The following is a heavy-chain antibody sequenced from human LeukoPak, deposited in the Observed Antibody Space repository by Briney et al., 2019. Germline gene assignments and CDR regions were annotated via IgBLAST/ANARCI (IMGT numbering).Heavy chain of an antibody. D-gene: IGHD3-22*01. CDR1: GNSFGDYY. J-gene: IGHJ4*02. V-gene: IGHV4-4*07. Sequence: SETLSLTCTLSGNSFGDYYWCWIRQPAGKGLEWIARFYTSGSTNYNPSLKSRVTMSVDTSKNHFSLKLSSVTAADTAVYYCARGGYYYDSSGYYSFDYWGQGTLVTVSS. CDR3: ARGGYYYDSSGYYSFDY. CDR2: FYTSGST.